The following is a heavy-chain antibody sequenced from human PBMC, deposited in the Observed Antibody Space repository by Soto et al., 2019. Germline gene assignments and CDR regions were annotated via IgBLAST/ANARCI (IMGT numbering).Heavy chain of an antibody. Sequence: PSETLSLTCTVPGASISGFYWSWSRKSAGKGLEWIGRIYATGTTDYNPSLKSRVMMSVDTSKKQFSLKLRSVTAADTAVYYCVRDGTKTLRDWFDPWGQGSSVTVSS. CDR3: VRDGTKTLRDWFDP. CDR1: GASISGFY. D-gene: IGHD1-1*01. V-gene: IGHV4-4*07. CDR2: IYATGTT. J-gene: IGHJ5*02.